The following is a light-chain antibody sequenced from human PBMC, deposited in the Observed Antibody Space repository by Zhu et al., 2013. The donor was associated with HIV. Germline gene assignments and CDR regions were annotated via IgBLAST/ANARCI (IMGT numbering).Light chain of an antibody. J-gene: IGKJ1*01. Sequence: EIVLTQSPGTLSLSPGERATLSCRTSQSVSSSYLVWYQQQPGQAPRLLIYGASSRATGIPDRFSGSGSGTDFTLTISRVEPEDFAVYYCQQYNNWPPWTFGQGTKVEIK. CDR3: QQYNNWPPWT. CDR2: GAS. V-gene: IGKV3-20*01. CDR1: QSVSSSY.